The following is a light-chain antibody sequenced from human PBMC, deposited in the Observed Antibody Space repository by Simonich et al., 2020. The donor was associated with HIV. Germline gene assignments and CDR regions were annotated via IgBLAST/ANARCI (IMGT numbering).Light chain of an antibody. V-gene: IGLV2-14*01. Sequence: QSALTQPASVSGSPGQSITISCTGTNSDVGGYNYVSCYQQHPGKAPKLMIYYDNRRPSGVSNRFSGSKSGNTASLTISGLQAEDDSDYYCCSYAGSYTLVFGGGTKLTVL. CDR3: CSYAGSYTLV. CDR2: YDN. J-gene: IGLJ3*02. CDR1: NSDVGGYNY.